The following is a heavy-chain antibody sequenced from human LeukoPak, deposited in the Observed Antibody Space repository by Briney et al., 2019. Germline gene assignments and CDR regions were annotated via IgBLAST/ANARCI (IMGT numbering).Heavy chain of an antibody. CDR2: ISYDGSDK. Sequence: GGSLRLSCAASGFIFSNYGMHWVRQAPGKGLEWVAVISYDGSDKYYADSVKGRFTISRDNSKNTLYLQMNSLRAEDTAVYYCARGERAYYYGMDVWGQGTTVTVSS. J-gene: IGHJ6*02. CDR1: GFIFSNYG. CDR3: ARGERAYYYGMDV. V-gene: IGHV3-30*03.